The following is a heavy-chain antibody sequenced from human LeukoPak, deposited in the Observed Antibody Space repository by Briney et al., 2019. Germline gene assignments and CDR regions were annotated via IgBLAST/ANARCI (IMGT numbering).Heavy chain of an antibody. CDR3: ASVTYYYDSRYDY. Sequence: SETLSLTCTVSGGSISSSSYYWGWIRQPPGKGLEWIGSIYYSGSTYYNPSLKSRVTISVDTSKNQFSLKLSSVTAADTAVYYCASVTYYYDSRYDYWGQGTLVTVSS. CDR1: GGSISSSSYY. D-gene: IGHD3-22*01. V-gene: IGHV4-39*01. CDR2: IYYSGST. J-gene: IGHJ4*02.